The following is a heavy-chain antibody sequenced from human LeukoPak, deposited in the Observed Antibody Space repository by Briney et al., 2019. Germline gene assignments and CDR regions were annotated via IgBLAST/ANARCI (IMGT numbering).Heavy chain of an antibody. CDR1: GFTFSTYS. CDR3: ARGCGGDCYPFRDF. D-gene: IGHD2-21*02. Sequence: GGSLRLSCAASGFTFSTYSMSWVRQAPGKGLEWASSISSSSGYIYYADSVKGRFTISRDNAKNSLSLQMNSLRAEDTAVYYCARGCGGDCYPFRDFWGQGTLVTVSS. V-gene: IGHV3-21*01. J-gene: IGHJ4*02. CDR2: ISSSSGYI.